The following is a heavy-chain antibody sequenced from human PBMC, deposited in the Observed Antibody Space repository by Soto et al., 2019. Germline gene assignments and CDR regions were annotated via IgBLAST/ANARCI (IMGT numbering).Heavy chain of an antibody. Sequence: EASVNGSFKSSGFSFTGYYIHWLRQAPGQGLECMGWINAHSGGTEYAQKFQGRVTLTRDTSIATAYLTLTSLTSDDTALYYCAKDLTRQLAYWLDPWGQGTQVTVSS. J-gene: IGHJ5*02. CDR3: AKDLTRQLAYWLDP. CDR2: INAHSGGT. CDR1: GFSFTGYY. V-gene: IGHV1-2*02. D-gene: IGHD6-6*01.